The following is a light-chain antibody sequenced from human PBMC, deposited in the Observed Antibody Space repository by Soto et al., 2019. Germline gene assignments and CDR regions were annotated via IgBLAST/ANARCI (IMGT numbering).Light chain of an antibody. V-gene: IGLV2-11*01. CDR1: RSDVGTYNY. Sequence: QSALTQPRSVSGSPGQSITIPCTGTRSDVGTYNYVSWYQQHPGKAPKLMIYDVTMRPSGVPDRFSGSKSGNTASLTISGLQAEDEADYYCCSYAGSLEVVFGGGTQLTVL. CDR2: DVT. J-gene: IGLJ2*01. CDR3: CSYAGSLEVV.